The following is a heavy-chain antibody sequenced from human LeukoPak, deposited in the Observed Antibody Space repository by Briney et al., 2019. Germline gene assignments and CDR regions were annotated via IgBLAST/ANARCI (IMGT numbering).Heavy chain of an antibody. CDR1: GDSISTSSYY. J-gene: IGHJ5*02. V-gene: IGHV4-39*01. CDR2: IYYTGST. CDR3: ARQKYCSGGSCYWPPEFDP. Sequence: SETLSLTCTVSGDSISTSSYYWGWIRQPPGKGLEWIGSIYYTGSTYYNPSLKSRVTISVDTSKNQFSLKLSSVTAADTAVYYCARQKYCSGGSCYWPPEFDPWGQETLVTVSS. D-gene: IGHD2-15*01.